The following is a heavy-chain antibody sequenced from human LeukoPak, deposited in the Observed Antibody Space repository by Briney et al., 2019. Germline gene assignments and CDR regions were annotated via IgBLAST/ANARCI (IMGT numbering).Heavy chain of an antibody. Sequence: GGSLRLSCAASGFTFSDYYMSWIRQAPGKGLEWVSYISSSGSTIYYAGSVKGRFTISRDNAKNSLYLQMSSLRAEDTAVYYCARGKYSSSWYYFDYWGQGTLVTVSS. V-gene: IGHV3-11*01. CDR2: ISSSGSTI. J-gene: IGHJ4*02. CDR3: ARGKYSSSWYYFDY. D-gene: IGHD6-13*01. CDR1: GFTFSDYY.